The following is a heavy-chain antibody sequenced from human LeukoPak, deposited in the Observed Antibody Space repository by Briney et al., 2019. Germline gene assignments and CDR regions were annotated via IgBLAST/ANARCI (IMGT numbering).Heavy chain of an antibody. Sequence: SVKVSCKASGGTFSSYAISWVRQAPGQGLEWMGGIIPIFGTANYAQKFQGRVTITADESTSTAYMELSSLRSEDTAVYYCAREGTTIFGVVIPDTFDIWGQGTMVTVSS. CDR3: AREGTTIFGVVIPDTFDI. D-gene: IGHD3-3*01. V-gene: IGHV1-69*13. J-gene: IGHJ3*02. CDR1: GGTFSSYA. CDR2: IIPIFGTA.